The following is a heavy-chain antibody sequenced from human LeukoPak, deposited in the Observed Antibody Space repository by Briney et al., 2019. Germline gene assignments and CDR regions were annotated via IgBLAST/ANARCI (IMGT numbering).Heavy chain of an antibody. J-gene: IGHJ4*02. CDR2: INTNTGNP. CDR1: GYTFTSXX. CDR3: AREDVDIVATIDY. Sequence: XSGYTFTSXXXXXXRXAXGXGXXXXGWINTNTGNPTYAQGFTGRFVFSLDTSVSTAYLQISSLKAEDTAVYYCAREDVDIVATIDYWGQGTLVTVSS. D-gene: IGHD5-12*01. V-gene: IGHV7-4-1*02.